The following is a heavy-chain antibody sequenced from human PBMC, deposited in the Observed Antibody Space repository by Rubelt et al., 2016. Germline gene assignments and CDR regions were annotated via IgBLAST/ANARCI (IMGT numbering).Heavy chain of an antibody. D-gene: IGHD4-23*01. Sequence: GKGLEWVSVIYSGGSTYYADSVKGRFTISRDNSKNTLYLQMNSLRAEDTAVYYCARAVLGGNPEAVRDWYFDLWGRGTLVTVSS. J-gene: IGHJ2*01. CDR3: ARAVLGGNPEAVRDWYFDL. CDR2: IYSGGST. V-gene: IGHV3-66*01.